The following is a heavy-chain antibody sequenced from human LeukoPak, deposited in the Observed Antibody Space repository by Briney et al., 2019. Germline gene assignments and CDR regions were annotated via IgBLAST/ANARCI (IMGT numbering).Heavy chain of an antibody. CDR3: ARARAVTPHANYFDY. CDR1: GGSISSGGYY. J-gene: IGHJ4*02. V-gene: IGHV4-31*03. Sequence: PSETLSLTCTVSGGSISSGGYYWSWIRQHPGKGLEWIGYIYYSGSTYYNPSLKSRVTISVDTSKNQFSLKLSSVTAADTAVYYCARARAVTPHANYFDYWGQGTLVTVSS. CDR2: IYYSGST. D-gene: IGHD4-17*01.